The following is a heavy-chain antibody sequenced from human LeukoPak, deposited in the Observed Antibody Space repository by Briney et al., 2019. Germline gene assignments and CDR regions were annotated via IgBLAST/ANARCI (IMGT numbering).Heavy chain of an antibody. V-gene: IGHV1-2*06. Sequence: ASVKVSCKASGGTFSSYAISWVRQAPGQGLEWMGRINCNSGGTNYAQKFQGRVTMTRDTSISTAYMELNRLRSDDTAVYYCARDPWGGDIVVVPAAIHDPWGQGTPVTVSS. D-gene: IGHD2-2*01. CDR1: GGTFSSYA. J-gene: IGHJ5*02. CDR2: INCNSGGT. CDR3: ARDPWGGDIVVVPAAIHDP.